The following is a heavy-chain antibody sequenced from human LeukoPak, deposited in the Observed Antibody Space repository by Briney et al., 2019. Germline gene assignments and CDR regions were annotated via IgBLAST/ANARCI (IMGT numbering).Heavy chain of an antibody. CDR1: GYTFTSYD. V-gene: IGHV1-18*01. D-gene: IGHD6-6*01. J-gene: IGHJ6*03. CDR3: ARDSSSGPYYYYYMDV. CDR2: ISAYNGNT. Sequence: GASVKVSCKASGYTFTSYDINWVRQATGQGLEWMGWISAYNGNTNYAQKLQGRVTMTTDTSTSTAYMELRSLRSDDTAVYYCARDSSSGPYYYYYMDVWGKGTTVTVSS.